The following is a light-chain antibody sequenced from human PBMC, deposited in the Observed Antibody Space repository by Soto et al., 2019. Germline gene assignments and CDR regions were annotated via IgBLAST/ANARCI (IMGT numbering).Light chain of an antibody. CDR2: KAS. Sequence: DIQMTQSPSTLSASVGDRVTITCRASQSIKNWLAWYQQKPAEAPKLLIYKASTLESGVPSRFSGSGSGTEFTLTISCLQPDDVATYHCQQYNSYSQFTFGPGTKVDIK. CDR3: QQYNSYSQFT. CDR1: QSIKNW. V-gene: IGKV1-5*03. J-gene: IGKJ3*01.